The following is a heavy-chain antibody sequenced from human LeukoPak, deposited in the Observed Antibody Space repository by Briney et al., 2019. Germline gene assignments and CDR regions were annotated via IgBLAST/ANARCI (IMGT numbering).Heavy chain of an antibody. D-gene: IGHD6-19*01. J-gene: IGHJ5*02. Sequence: ASVKVSCKASGYTFTSYYMHWVRQAPGQGLEWMGIINPNSGGTNYAQKFQGRVTMTRDTSISTAYMELSRLRSDDTAVYYCARDRSGWYSNWFDPWGQGTLVTVSS. CDR2: INPNSGGT. V-gene: IGHV1-2*02. CDR3: ARDRSGWYSNWFDP. CDR1: GYTFTSYY.